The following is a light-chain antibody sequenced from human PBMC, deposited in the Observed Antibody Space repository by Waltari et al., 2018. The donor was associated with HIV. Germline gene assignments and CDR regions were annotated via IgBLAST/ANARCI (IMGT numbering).Light chain of an antibody. CDR2: NNN. CDR3: AAWDDSLNGRV. J-gene: IGLJ3*02. Sequence: QSVLTQPPSASGTPGQRVTISCSGSSSNIGSNTVNWYQQLPGTAPKLLRYNNNRRPSGVPDRFSGSKSGTSASLAISGLQSEDEADYYCAAWDDSLNGRVFGGGTKLTVL. V-gene: IGLV1-44*01. CDR1: SSNIGSNT.